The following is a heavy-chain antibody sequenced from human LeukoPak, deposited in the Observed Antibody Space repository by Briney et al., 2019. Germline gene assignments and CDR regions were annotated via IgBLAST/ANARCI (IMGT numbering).Heavy chain of an antibody. D-gene: IGHD1-26*01. CDR3: ARARRKGVGGYYYYYYMDV. CDR1: GGTFSSYA. V-gene: IGHV1-69*05. J-gene: IGHJ6*03. Sequence: ASVKVSCKASGGTFSSYAISWVRQAPGQGLEWMGGIIPIFGTANYAQKFQGRVTITTDESTSTAYMELSSLRSEDTAVYYCARARRKGVGGYYYYYYMDVWGKGTTVTVSS. CDR2: IIPIFGTA.